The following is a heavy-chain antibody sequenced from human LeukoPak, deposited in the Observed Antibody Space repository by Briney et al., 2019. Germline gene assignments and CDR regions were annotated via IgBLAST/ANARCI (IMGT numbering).Heavy chain of an antibody. CDR3: ARGSYYDILTGYYSDPMDV. Sequence: GGSLRLSCAASGFTFSSYDMHCVRQATGKGLEWVSAIGTAGDPYYPGSVKGRFTISRENAKNSLYLQMNSLRAGDTAVYYCARGSYYDILTGYYSDPMDVWGKGTTVTVSS. CDR2: IGTAGDP. D-gene: IGHD3-9*01. V-gene: IGHV3-13*05. J-gene: IGHJ6*04. CDR1: GFTFSSYD.